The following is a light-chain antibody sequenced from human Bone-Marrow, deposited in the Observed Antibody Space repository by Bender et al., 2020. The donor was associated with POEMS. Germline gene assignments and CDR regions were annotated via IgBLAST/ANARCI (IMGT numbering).Light chain of an antibody. J-gene: IGLJ1*01. Sequence: QSVLTQPPSASGSPGQSVTISCTGTSSDIGRYNYVSWFQQHPGKAPKLMLFDVTNRPSGIPNRFTGSYSGKTASLTISGLQAEDEAEYYCSSYIDTNTRVFGTGTKVSVL. CDR1: SSDIGRYNY. V-gene: IGLV2-14*03. CDR3: SSYIDTNTRV. CDR2: DVT.